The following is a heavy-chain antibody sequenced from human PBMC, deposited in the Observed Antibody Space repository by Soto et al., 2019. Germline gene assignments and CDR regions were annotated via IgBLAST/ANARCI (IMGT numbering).Heavy chain of an antibody. CDR2: MNPNSGST. CDR3: ARRGPVTGHDFDY. J-gene: IGHJ4*02. V-gene: IGHV1-8*02. CDR1: GYTFTNYD. D-gene: IGHD6-19*01. Sequence: QVQLMQSGAEVKKPGASAKVSCRASGYTFTNYDITWVRQAPGQGLEWLGWMNPNSGSTAYAQKFQGRVTMTRNTSISTAYMELSSLRSEDAAVYYCARRGPVTGHDFDYWGQGTMVALSS.